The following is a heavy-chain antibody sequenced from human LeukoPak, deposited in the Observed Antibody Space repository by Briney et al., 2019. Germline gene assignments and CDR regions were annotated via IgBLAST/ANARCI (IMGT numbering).Heavy chain of an antibody. V-gene: IGHV4-34*01. D-gene: IGHD6-19*01. Sequence: SETLSLTCAVYGGSFSGYYWSWIRQPPGKGLEWIGEINHSGSTNYNPSLKSRVTISVDTSKNQFSLKLSSVTAADTAVYYCARWLVLIGYYFDYWGQGTLVTVSS. J-gene: IGHJ4*02. CDR1: GGSFSGYY. CDR3: ARWLVLIGYYFDY. CDR2: INHSGST.